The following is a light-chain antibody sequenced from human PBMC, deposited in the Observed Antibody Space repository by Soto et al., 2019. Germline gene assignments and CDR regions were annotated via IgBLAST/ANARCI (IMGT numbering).Light chain of an antibody. CDR3: QQFSSYSRT. Sequence: DIPMTQSPSTLSASVGDRVTITCRASQSISSWLAWYQQKPGKAPMLLIYSASNLDSGVPSRFSGSGSGTEFTLTISSLQPDDFATYYCQQFSSYSRTFGQGTKV. CDR2: SAS. J-gene: IGKJ1*01. CDR1: QSISSW. V-gene: IGKV1-5*01.